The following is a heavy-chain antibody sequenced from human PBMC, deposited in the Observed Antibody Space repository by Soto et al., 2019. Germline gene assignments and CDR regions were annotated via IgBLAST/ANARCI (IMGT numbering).Heavy chain of an antibody. CDR2: IYYSGST. Sequence: SETLSLTCTVSGGSISSYYWSWIRQPPGKGLEWIGYIYYSGSTNYNPSLKSRVTISVDTSKNQFSLKLSSVTAADTAVYYCARSPPGGYDLYYFDYWGQGTLVTVS. D-gene: IGHD5-12*01. V-gene: IGHV4-59*01. CDR1: GGSISSYY. CDR3: ARSPPGGYDLYYFDY. J-gene: IGHJ4*02.